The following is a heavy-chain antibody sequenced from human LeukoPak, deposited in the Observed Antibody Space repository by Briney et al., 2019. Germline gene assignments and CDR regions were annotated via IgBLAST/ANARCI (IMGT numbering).Heavy chain of an antibody. CDR2: ISSSGSTI. J-gene: IGHJ6*04. CDR3: ARDPYGGMDV. CDR1: GFTFSSYE. V-gene: IGHV3-48*03. D-gene: IGHD2-21*01. Sequence: PGGSLRLSCAASGFTFSSYEMNWVRQAPGKGLEWVSYISSSGSTIYYADSVKGRFTISRDNAKNSLYLQMNSRRAEDTAVYYCARDPYGGMDVWGKGTTVTVSS.